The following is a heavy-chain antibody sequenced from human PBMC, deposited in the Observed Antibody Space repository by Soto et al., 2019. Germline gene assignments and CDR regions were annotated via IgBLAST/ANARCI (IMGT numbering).Heavy chain of an antibody. CDR1: GYTFTNSA. J-gene: IGHJ4*02. D-gene: IGHD1-1*01. V-gene: IGHV1-58*01. CDR3: AGDVGYL. Sequence: QMQLVQSGPEVKKPGTSVKVSCKGSGYTFTNSAVQWVRQAPGQRLEWMGWIVVGSGDTKYAQKFQERVTFTRDVSTSTAYMELSSLKTDDTAVYYWAGDVGYLWGQGTVVTVSS. CDR2: IVVGSGDT.